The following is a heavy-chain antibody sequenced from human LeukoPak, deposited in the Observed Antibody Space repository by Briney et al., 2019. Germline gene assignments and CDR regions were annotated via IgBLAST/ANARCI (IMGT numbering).Heavy chain of an antibody. D-gene: IGHD7-27*01. V-gene: IGHV4-34*01. CDR2: INHSGST. CDR1: GGSFSGYY. Sequence: PSETLSLTCAVYGGSFSGYYWSWIRQPPGKGLEWIGEINHSGSTNYNPSLKSRVTISVDTSKNQFSLKLSSVTAADTAVYYCARGSWGNFDYWGQGTLLTVSS. CDR3: ARGSWGNFDY. J-gene: IGHJ4*02.